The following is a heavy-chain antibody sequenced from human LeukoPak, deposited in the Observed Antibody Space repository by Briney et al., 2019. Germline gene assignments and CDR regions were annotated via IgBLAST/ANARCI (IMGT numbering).Heavy chain of an antibody. CDR3: ARDTEYYGSGRHGYFDH. J-gene: IGHJ1*01. CDR1: GLTISNNF. Sequence: GGSLRLSCAASGLTISNNFMGWVRQAPGKGLEWVSLIYSGGSTYSADSVKGRFTISRDNSKNTLHLQMNSLRAEDTAVYYCARDTEYYGSGRHGYFDHWGQGTLVTVSS. D-gene: IGHD3-10*01. V-gene: IGHV3-66*01. CDR2: IYSGGST.